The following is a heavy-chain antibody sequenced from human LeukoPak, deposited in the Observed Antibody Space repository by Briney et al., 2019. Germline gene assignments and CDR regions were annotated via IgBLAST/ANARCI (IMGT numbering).Heavy chain of an antibody. V-gene: IGHV4-34*01. CDR1: GGSFSGYY. CDR2: INHSGST. J-gene: IGHJ3*01. CDR3: ARVFPVATLK. Sequence: SATLSLTCAVYGGSFSGYYWSWIRQPPGKGLEWIGEINHSGSTNYNPSLKSRVTISVDTSKNQFSLKLSSVTAADTAVYYCARVFPVATLKWGQGTMVTV. D-gene: IGHD6-19*01.